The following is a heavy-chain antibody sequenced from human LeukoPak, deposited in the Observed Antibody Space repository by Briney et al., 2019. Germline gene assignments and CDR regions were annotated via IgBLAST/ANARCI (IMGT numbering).Heavy chain of an antibody. J-gene: IGHJ6*02. CDR2: INPNSGGT. D-gene: IGHD3-22*01. CDR1: GYTFTCYY. V-gene: IGHV1-2*02. CDR3: ARDLGDSSGYRSYYYGMDV. Sequence: ASVKVSCKASGYTFTCYYMHWVRQAPGQGLEWMGWINPNSGGTNYAQKFQGRVTMTRDTSISTAYMELSRLRSDDTAVYYCARDLGDSSGYRSYYYGMDVWGQGTTVTVS.